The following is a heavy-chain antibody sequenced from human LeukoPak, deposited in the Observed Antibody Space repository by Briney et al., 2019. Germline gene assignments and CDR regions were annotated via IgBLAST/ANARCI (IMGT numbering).Heavy chain of an antibody. D-gene: IGHD2-15*01. CDR3: ARGRPADIVVVVASSHFDY. V-gene: IGHV3-48*03. Sequence: GGSLRLSCAASGFTFRSYEMNWVRQAPGKGLEWVSYISSSGSTIYYADSVKGRFTISRDNAKNSLYLQMNSLRAEDTAVYYCARGRPADIVVVVASSHFDYWGQGTLVTVSS. J-gene: IGHJ4*02. CDR1: GFTFRSYE. CDR2: ISSSGSTI.